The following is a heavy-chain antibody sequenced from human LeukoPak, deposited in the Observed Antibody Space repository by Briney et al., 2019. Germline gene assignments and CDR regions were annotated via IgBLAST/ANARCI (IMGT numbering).Heavy chain of an antibody. CDR3: ARAPVLLWFGELLEANYFDY. CDR1: GYTFTGYY. CDR2: INPSSGGT. V-gene: IGHV1-2*02. J-gene: IGHJ4*02. Sequence: AASVKVSCKASGYTFTGYYIHWVRQAPGQGLEWMGWINPSSGGTNYAQKFQGRVTMTRDTSISTAYMELSRLRSDDTAVYYCARAPVLLWFGELLEANYFDYWGQGTLVTVSS. D-gene: IGHD3-10*01.